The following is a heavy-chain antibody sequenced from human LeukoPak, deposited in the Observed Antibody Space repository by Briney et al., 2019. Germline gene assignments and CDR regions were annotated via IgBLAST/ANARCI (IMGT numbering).Heavy chain of an antibody. D-gene: IGHD3-10*01. J-gene: IGHJ5*02. Sequence: SETLSLTCTVSGGSISNYYWSWIRQPPGKGLEWIGYIYYSGSTNYNPSLKSRVTISVDTFKNQFSLKLNSVTAADTAVYYCARRYGSGSNPFDPWGQGTLVTVSS. CDR1: GGSISNYY. V-gene: IGHV4-59*08. CDR3: ARRYGSGSNPFDP. CDR2: IYYSGST.